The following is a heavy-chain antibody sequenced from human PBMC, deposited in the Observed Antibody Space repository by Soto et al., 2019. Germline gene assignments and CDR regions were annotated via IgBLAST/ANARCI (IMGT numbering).Heavy chain of an antibody. CDR1: GFIVSNHY. CDR2: IYSGGAT. Sequence: EVQLVETGGGLIQPGGSLRLSCAVSGFIVSNHYITWIRQAPGKGLEWVSIIYSGGATYYADSVKGRFTISRDNSKNTVYLQMNNLRAEDTAVYYCARGTGGSRRFDPWGQGTLVTVSS. J-gene: IGHJ5*02. V-gene: IGHV3-53*02. CDR3: ARGTGGSRRFDP. D-gene: IGHD3-16*01.